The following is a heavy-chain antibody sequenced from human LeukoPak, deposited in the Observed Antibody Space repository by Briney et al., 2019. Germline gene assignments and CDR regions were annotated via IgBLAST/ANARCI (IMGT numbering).Heavy chain of an antibody. CDR1: GGSFSGYY. J-gene: IGHJ4*02. V-gene: IGHV4-34*01. D-gene: IGHD3-22*01. CDR2: INHSGST. Sequence: PSETLSLTCAVYGGSFSGYYWSWIRQPPGKGLEWIGEINHSGSTNYNPSLKSRVTISVDTSKNQFSLKLSSVTAADTAVYYCAADSSGYYRTAFDYWGQGTLVTVSS. CDR3: AADSSGYYRTAFDY.